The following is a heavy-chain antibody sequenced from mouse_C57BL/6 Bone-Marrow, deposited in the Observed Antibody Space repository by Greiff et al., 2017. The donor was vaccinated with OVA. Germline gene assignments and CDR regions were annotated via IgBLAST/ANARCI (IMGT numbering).Heavy chain of an antibody. Sequence: VKLQESGPELVKPGASVKISCKASGYAFSSSWMNWVKQRPGKGLEWIGRIYPGDGDTNYNGKFKGKATLTADKSSSTAYMQLSSLTSEDSAVYFCARRVLRSWGQGTLVTVSA. J-gene: IGHJ3*01. CDR1: GYAFSSSW. V-gene: IGHV1-82*01. D-gene: IGHD1-1*01. CDR2: IYPGDGDT. CDR3: ARRVLRS.